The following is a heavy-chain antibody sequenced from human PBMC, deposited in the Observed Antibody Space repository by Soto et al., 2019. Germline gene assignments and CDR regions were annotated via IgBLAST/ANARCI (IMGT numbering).Heavy chain of an antibody. CDR3: ARAVHTMIQGVRFRVDQ. CDR1: GYTFTAYY. D-gene: IGHD3-10*01. Sequence: QVQLVQSGAEMKKPGASVKVSCEASGYTFTAYYIHWVRQAPGQGLEWMGWINPNGSGTKYAQKLQARVTMTRDTSINTACMELARLTSDDTAVYYCARAVHTMIQGVRFRVDQWGQGTLVTVSS. CDR2: INPNGSGT. V-gene: IGHV1-2*02. J-gene: IGHJ4*02.